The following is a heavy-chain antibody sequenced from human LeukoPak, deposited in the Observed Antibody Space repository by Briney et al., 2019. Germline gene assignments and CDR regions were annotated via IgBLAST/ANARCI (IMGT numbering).Heavy chain of an antibody. CDR3: ARDNIVVVAATKAYYFDY. CDR1: GYSISSGYY. CDR2: IYHSGST. Sequence: SETLSLTCTVSGYSISSGYYWGWIRQPPGKGLEWIGSIYHSGSTYYNPSLKSRVTISVDTSKDQFSLKLSSVTAADTAVYYCARDNIVVVAATKAYYFDYWGQGTLVTVSS. J-gene: IGHJ4*02. D-gene: IGHD2-15*01. V-gene: IGHV4-38-2*02.